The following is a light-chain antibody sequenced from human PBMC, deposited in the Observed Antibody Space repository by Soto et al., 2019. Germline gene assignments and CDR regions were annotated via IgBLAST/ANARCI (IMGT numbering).Light chain of an antibody. V-gene: IGLV2-14*01. J-gene: IGLJ3*02. CDR3: SSHSSSNTLVV. CDR2: EVA. Sequence: QSALTQPASVSGSPGQSITISCTGSSSDVGGYDYVSWYQHQPGKAPKLMIYEVASRPSGVSNRCSGSKSGNTASLTIAVLRAEDEGDYYCSSHSSSNTLVVFGGGTKLTVL. CDR1: SSDVGGYDY.